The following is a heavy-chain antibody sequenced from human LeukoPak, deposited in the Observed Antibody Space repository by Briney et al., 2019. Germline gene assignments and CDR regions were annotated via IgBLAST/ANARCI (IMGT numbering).Heavy chain of an antibody. CDR3: ARRGDY. CDR1: GGSISSYC. D-gene: IGHD3-10*01. V-gene: IGHV4-59*05. Sequence: PSETLSLTCSVSGGSISSYCWSWIRQPAGKGLEWIGAIYYTGTTHYNPSLKSRVTISADTSKNQFSLKLTSVTAADTAVYYCARRGDYWGQGILVTVSS. J-gene: IGHJ4*02. CDR2: IYYTGTT.